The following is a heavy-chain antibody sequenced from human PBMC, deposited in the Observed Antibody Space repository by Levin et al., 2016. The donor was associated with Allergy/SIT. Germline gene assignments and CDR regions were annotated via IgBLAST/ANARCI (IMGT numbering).Heavy chain of an antibody. D-gene: IGHD3-3*01. CDR1: GFTFSSYA. V-gene: IGHV3-23*01. J-gene: IGHJ4*02. CDR2: ISGSGGST. CDR3: AKDHLAVLGAVFGVVIIN. Sequence: GGSLRLSCAASGFTFSSYAMSWVRQAPGKGLEWVSAISGSGGSTYYADSVKGRFTISRDNSKNTLYLQMNSLRAEDTAVYYCAKDHLAVLGAVFGVVIINWGQGTLVTVSS.